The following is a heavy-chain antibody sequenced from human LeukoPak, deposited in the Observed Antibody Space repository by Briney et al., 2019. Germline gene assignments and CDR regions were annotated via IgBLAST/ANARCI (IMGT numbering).Heavy chain of an antibody. Sequence: ASVKVSCKASGGTFSSYTISWVRQAPGQGLEWMGRIIPIRGIANYAQKFQGRVTITADKSTSTAYMELSSLRSEDTAVYYCATDCSSTSCYIDHDAFDIWGQGTMVTVSS. D-gene: IGHD2-2*02. J-gene: IGHJ3*02. CDR1: GGTFSSYT. CDR3: ATDCSSTSCYIDHDAFDI. CDR2: IIPIRGIA. V-gene: IGHV1-69*02.